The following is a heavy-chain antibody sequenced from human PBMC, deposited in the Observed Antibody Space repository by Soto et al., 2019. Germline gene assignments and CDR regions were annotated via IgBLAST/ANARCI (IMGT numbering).Heavy chain of an antibody. CDR2: ISGNSGKT. D-gene: IGHD2-8*01. Sequence: PXGSLGLSCTASGFTFSSYAMSGVRQAPGKELEWVSTISGNSGKTNYAESVKGRFSISRDNSKNTVHLQLDSLRAEDTAVYFCAKLGFVLMELYYFHQWGHGTLVTVSS. V-gene: IGHV3-23*01. J-gene: IGHJ4*01. CDR3: AKLGFVLMELYYFHQ. CDR1: GFTFSSYA.